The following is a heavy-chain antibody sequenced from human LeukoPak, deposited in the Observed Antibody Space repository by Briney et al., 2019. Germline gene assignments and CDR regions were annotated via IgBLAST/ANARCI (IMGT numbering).Heavy chain of an antibody. Sequence: SQTLSLTCAISGDSVSSNSAAWNWIRQSPSRGLEWLGRTYYRSKWYNDYAVSVKSRITINPDTSKNQFSLQLNSVTPEDTAVYYCAMAGYSSGWGPAYYFDYWGQGTLVTVSS. J-gene: IGHJ4*02. D-gene: IGHD6-19*01. CDR3: AMAGYSSGWGPAYYFDY. CDR2: TYYRSKWYN. V-gene: IGHV6-1*01. CDR1: GDSVSSNSAA.